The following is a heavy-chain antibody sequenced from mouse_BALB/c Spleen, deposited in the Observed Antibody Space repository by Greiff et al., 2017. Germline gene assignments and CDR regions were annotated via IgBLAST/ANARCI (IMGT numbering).Heavy chain of an antibody. J-gene: IGHJ3*01. CDR1: GYTFTSYW. V-gene: IGHV1-69*02. Sequence: QVQLQQPGAELVKPGASVKLSCKASGYTFTSYWMHWVKQRPGQGLEWIGEIDPSDSYTNYNQKFKGKATLTVDKSSSTAYMQLSSLTSEDSAVFFCARARAYMYDGVAHRGQGSLVSVSA. D-gene: IGHD2-14*01. CDR2: IDPSDSYT. CDR3: ARARAYMYDGVAH.